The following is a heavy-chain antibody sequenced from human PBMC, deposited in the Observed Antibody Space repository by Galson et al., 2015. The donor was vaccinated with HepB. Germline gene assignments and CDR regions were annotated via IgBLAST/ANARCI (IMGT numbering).Heavy chain of an antibody. J-gene: IGHJ6*02. V-gene: IGHV3-30*09. D-gene: IGHD3-3*01. CDR3: AKERFSAFGVTLVADSGMDV. Sequence: SLRLSCAASGFNFRNYVMNWVRQTPGKGLEWVAIISQDGSDKYYEDSVKGRFAVSRDNSNNNLYLHMTSMRPGDTAVYYCAKERFSAFGVTLVADSGMDVWGQGTTVIVSS. CDR1: GFNFRNYV. CDR2: ISQDGSDK.